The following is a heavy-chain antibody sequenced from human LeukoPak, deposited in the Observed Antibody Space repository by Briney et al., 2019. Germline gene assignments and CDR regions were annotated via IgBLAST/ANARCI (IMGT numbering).Heavy chain of an antibody. CDR1: SFTFSSYW. V-gene: IGHV3-30*18. J-gene: IGHJ4*02. CDR3: AKDRLGGPYFFHY. Sequence: PGGSLRLSCAASSFTFSSYWMTWVRQAPGKGLEWVAVISSDASITYYADSVKGRFTISRDNSKNTLYLQINSLRAEDTAVYFCAKDRLGGPYFFHYWGQGTLVTVSS. D-gene: IGHD3-16*01. CDR2: ISSDASIT.